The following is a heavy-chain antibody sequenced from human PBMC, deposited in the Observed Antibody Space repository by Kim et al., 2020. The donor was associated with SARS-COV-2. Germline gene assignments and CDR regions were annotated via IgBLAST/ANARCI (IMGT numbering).Heavy chain of an antibody. CDR3: AKDALQDYYGSGSYYSNFDY. Sequence: GGSLRLSCAVSGFTFDDYAMHWVRQAPGKGLEWVSGISWNSGSIGYADSVKGRSTISRDNAKNSLYLQMNSLRAEDTALYYCAKDALQDYYGSGSYYSNFDYWGQGTLVTVSS. V-gene: IGHV3-9*01. J-gene: IGHJ4*02. CDR1: GFTFDDYA. CDR2: ISWNSGSI. D-gene: IGHD3-10*01.